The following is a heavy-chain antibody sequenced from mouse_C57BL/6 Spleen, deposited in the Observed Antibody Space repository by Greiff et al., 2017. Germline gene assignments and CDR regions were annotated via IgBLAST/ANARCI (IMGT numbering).Heavy chain of an antibody. Sequence: VQLQQSGAELVKPGASVKLSCKASGYTFTSYWMHWVKQRPGRGLEWLGRIDPNSGCTKYNEKFQSKATLTVDKPASTAYMQLSSVTSEDSSVYYCARWELGLDYWGQGTTLTVAT. V-gene: IGHV1-72*01. CDR2: IDPNSGCT. CDR3: ARWELGLDY. CDR1: GYTFTSYW. D-gene: IGHD4-1*01. J-gene: IGHJ2*01.